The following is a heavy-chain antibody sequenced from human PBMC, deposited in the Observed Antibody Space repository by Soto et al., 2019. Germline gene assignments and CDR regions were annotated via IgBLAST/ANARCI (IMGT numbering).Heavy chain of an antibody. CDR2: INADNGNT. D-gene: IGHD7-27*01. CDR1: GYTFTSYA. V-gene: IGHV1-3*01. CDR3: ARDWGNYYYGMDV. Sequence: QVQLVQSGAEVKKPGASVKVSCKASGYTFTSYAIHWVRQAPGQRLEWLGWINADNGNTKYSQKFQGRVTITRDTSASTAHMEVSSLRSEDTAVYYCARDWGNYYYGMDVWGRGTTVTVSS. J-gene: IGHJ6*02.